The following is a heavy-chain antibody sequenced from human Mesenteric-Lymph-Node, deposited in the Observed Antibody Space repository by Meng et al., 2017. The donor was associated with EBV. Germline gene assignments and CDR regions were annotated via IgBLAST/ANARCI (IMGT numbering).Heavy chain of an antibody. Sequence: QGQLQESGPGLLKPSETLSLTGTVSGGSVSSGSYYWSWIRQPPGKGLEWIGYIYYSGSANYNPSLKSRVTISVDTSKNQFSLKLSSVTAADTAVYYCGRGRTYWYFDLWGRGTLVTVSS. J-gene: IGHJ2*01. V-gene: IGHV4-61*01. CDR2: IYYSGSA. CDR3: GRGRTYWYFDL. CDR1: GGSVSSGSYY.